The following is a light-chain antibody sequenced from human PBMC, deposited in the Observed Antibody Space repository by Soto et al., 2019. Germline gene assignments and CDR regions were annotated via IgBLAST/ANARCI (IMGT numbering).Light chain of an antibody. J-gene: IGKJ4*01. CDR3: QQYGSSPPLT. CDR1: QSVSSY. V-gene: IGKV3-20*01. Sequence: EIVLTQSPATLSLSPGERATLSCRASQSVSSYLAWYQQKPGQAPRLLIYGPSTRATGIPGRFSGSGSGTDFTLTISRLEPEDFAVYYCQQYGSSPPLTFGGGTKVDIK. CDR2: GPS.